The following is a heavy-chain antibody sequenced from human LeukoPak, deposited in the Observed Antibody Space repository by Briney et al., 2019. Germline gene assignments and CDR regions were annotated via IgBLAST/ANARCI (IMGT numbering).Heavy chain of an antibody. CDR1: GFTFSDYY. CDR2: IKGTGLTT. V-gene: IGHV3-11*04. D-gene: IGHD3-16*01. Sequence: GGSLRLSCAASGFTFSDYYMSWIRQAPGKGLEWVSTIKGTGLTTYYADSVKGRFTISRDNAKNSLFLQMSSLRADDTAIYYCARAGELRYMDVWGKGTAVTVSS. CDR3: ARAGELRYMDV. J-gene: IGHJ6*03.